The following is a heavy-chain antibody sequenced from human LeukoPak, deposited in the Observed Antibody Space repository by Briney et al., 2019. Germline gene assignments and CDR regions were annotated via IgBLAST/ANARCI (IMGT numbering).Heavy chain of an antibody. V-gene: IGHV4-30-2*01. Sequence: KTSQTLSLTCTVSGGSISSGGYYWSWIRQPPGKGLEWIGYIYHSGSTYYNPSLKSRVTISVDRSKNQFSLKLSSVTAADTAVYYCARGRQLWSRNAPYFDYWGQGTLVTVSS. CDR2: IYHSGST. CDR3: ARGRQLWSRNAPYFDY. D-gene: IGHD5-18*01. J-gene: IGHJ4*02. CDR1: GGSISSGGYY.